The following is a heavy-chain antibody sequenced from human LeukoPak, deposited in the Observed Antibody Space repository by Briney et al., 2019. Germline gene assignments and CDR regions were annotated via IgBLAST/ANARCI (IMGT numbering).Heavy chain of an antibody. V-gene: IGHV3-7*01. CDR3: ARAAQPGFDP. CDR1: GFIFGDYW. J-gene: IGHJ5*02. Sequence: PGGSLRLSCKASGFIFGDYWMSWVRQAPGKGLEWVANIKQDGCEKNYVDSVKGRFTISRDNAENSLYLQMNSLRAEDTAVYYCARAAQPGFDPWGQGTLVTVSS. D-gene: IGHD1-14*01. CDR2: IKQDGCEK.